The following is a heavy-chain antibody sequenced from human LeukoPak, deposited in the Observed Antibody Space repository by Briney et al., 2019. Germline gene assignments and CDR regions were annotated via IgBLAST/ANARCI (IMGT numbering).Heavy chain of an antibody. J-gene: IGHJ4*02. CDR1: ARAIRCWY. Sequence: SETLSLTCSVSARAIRCWYWSCLREPPGKGLEWIGYIYYSGSTNYNPSLKSRVTISVDTSKNQFSLKLSSVTAADTAVYYCARDRTHFDYWGQGTLVTVSS. V-gene: IGHV4-59*01. CDR2: IYYSGST. CDR3: ARDRTHFDY. D-gene: IGHD1-14*01.